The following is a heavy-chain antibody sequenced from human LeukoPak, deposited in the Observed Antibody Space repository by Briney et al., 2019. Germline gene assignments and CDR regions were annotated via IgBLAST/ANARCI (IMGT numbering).Heavy chain of an antibody. CDR3: AREPSSGYADY. CDR2: ISAYNGNT. Sequence: GASVKVSCKASGYTFTSYSIHWVRQAPGQGLEWMGWISAYNGNTNYVQKLQGRVTMTTDTSTSTAYMELRSLRSDDTAVYYCAREPSSGYADYWGQGTLVTVSS. V-gene: IGHV1-18*04. CDR1: GYTFTSYS. D-gene: IGHD3-3*01. J-gene: IGHJ4*02.